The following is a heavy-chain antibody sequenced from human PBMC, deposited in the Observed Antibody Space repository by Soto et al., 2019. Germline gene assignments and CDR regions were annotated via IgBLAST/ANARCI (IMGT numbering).Heavy chain of an antibody. Sequence: QVQLVESGGGVVQPGRSLRLSCAASGFTFSSYGMHWVRQAPGKGLEWVAVISFDGSNKYYGDSVKGRFTISRDNSKKTLDLQMNSLRAEDTAVYYCAKDTFSSTSLFGMDVWGQGTTVTVSS. CDR3: AKDTFSSTSLFGMDV. D-gene: IGHD6-13*01. J-gene: IGHJ6*02. CDR2: ISFDGSNK. V-gene: IGHV3-30*18. CDR1: GFTFSSYG.